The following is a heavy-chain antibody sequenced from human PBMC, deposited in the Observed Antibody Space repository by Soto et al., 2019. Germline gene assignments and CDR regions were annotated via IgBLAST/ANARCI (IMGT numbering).Heavy chain of an antibody. V-gene: IGHV1-46*01. CDR2: INPSGGST. J-gene: IGHJ5*02. Sequence: QVQLVQSGAEVKKPGASVKVSCKASGYIFTSYYMHWVRQAPGQGLEWMGIINPSGGSTSYAQKCQGRVTVTRDTSTSTVYMELSSLRSEDSAVYDCARGVGYSSFARFDPRGEGTLLAVSS. CDR1: GYIFTSYY. D-gene: IGHD6-19*01. CDR3: ARGVGYSSFARFDP.